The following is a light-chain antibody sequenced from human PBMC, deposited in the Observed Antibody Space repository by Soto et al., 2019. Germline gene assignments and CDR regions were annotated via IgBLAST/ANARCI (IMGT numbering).Light chain of an antibody. CDR3: QQCGSLPGT. CDR2: GAS. J-gene: IGKJ1*01. CDR1: QRISSTY. V-gene: IGKV3-20*01. Sequence: EIVLTQSPGTLSLSPGERATLSCRASQRISSTYLAWYHQKPGQAPRLLIYGASSRATGIPDRFNGSGSGTDFTLTISRLEPEDFAVYYCQQCGSLPGTFGQGTKVESK.